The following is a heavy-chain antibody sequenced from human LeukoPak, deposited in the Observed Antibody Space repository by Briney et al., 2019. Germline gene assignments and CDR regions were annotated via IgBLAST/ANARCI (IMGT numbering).Heavy chain of an antibody. CDR3: TRPGGSGYYPEPFDY. V-gene: IGHV3-49*03. CDR1: GFTFGDYA. Sequence: PGGSLRLSCTSSGFTFGDYAMSWFRQAPGKGLEWVGFIRSKGYGGTTEYAASVKGRFTISRDDSKSIAYLQMNSLKTEDTAVYYSTRPGGSGYYPEPFDYWGQGTLVTVSS. D-gene: IGHD3-22*01. CDR2: IRSKGYGGTT. J-gene: IGHJ4*02.